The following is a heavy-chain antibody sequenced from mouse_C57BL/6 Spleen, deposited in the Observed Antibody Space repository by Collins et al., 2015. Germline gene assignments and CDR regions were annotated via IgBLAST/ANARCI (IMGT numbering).Heavy chain of an antibody. V-gene: IGHV1-52*01. CDR1: GYTFTSYW. J-gene: IGHJ1*03. D-gene: IGHD1-1*01. CDR2: IDPSDSET. CDR3: ARRLRLGDWYFDV. Sequence: QVQLQQPGAELVRPGSSVKLSCKASGYTFTSYWMHWVKQRPIQGLEWIGNIDPSDSETHYNQKFKDKATLTVDKSSSTAYMQLSSLTSEDSAVYYCARRLRLGDWYFDVWGTGTTVTVSP.